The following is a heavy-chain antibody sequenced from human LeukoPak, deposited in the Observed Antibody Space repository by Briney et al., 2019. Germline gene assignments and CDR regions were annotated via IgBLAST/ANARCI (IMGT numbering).Heavy chain of an antibody. D-gene: IGHD3-3*01. J-gene: IGHJ4*02. V-gene: IGHV3-74*01. CDR3: ARDLESPTSLVN. Sequence: GGSLRLSCAASGFTLRSSWMHWVRQAPGKGLVWVSRINSDGRSTSYADSVKGRFTISRDNAKNTLYLQMNILRAEDTAVYYCARDLESPTSLVNWGQGTLVTVSS. CDR2: INSDGRST. CDR1: GFTLRSSW.